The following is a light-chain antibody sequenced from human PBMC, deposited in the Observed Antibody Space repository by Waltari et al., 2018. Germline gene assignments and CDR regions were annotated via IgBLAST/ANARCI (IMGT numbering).Light chain of an antibody. J-gene: IGLJ1*01. CDR2: NNS. V-gene: IGLV3-21*04. Sequence: SYVLTQPPSVSVAPGKTARVTCGGHNIGSKRVHWYQQRPGQAPVLVISNNSDRPSGIPERFSCSNSENTATLTISSVKAGDEADYYCQVWDHSGIDTYVFGAGTKVTVL. CDR1: NIGSKR. CDR3: QVWDHSGIDTYV.